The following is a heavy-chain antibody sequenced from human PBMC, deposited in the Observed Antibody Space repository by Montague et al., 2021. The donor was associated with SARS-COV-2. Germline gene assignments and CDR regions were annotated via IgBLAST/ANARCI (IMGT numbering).Heavy chain of an antibody. CDR1: GGSISSGGYY. CDR3: ARSPEPMIILIITSLNWYFDL. V-gene: IGHV4-31*03. D-gene: IGHD3-22*01. Sequence: TRSLTCTVSGGSISSGGYYWSWIRQHPGKGLEWIGHIYYSGSTXYNPSLKSRVTISVDTSKNQFSLKMSSVTAADTAVYYCARSPEPMIILIITSLNWYFDLWGRGTLVTVSS. CDR2: IYYSGST. J-gene: IGHJ2*01.